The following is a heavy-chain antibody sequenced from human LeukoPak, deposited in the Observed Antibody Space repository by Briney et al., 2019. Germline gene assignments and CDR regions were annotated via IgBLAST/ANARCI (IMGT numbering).Heavy chain of an antibody. V-gene: IGHV4-30-4*08. Sequence: ASETLSLTCTVSGGSISSGDYYWSGMRQPPGKGLEWIAYIYYTGSTYYNPSLKSRVTISVDTSKNQFSLRLSSVTAADTAVYFCARVDCSSTSCYIDYWGQGTLVTVSS. CDR3: ARVDCSSTSCYIDY. D-gene: IGHD2-2*02. CDR1: GGSISSGDYY. J-gene: IGHJ4*02. CDR2: IYYTGST.